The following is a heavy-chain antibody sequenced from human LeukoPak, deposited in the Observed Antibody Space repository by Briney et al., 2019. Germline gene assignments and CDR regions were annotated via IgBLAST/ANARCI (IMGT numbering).Heavy chain of an antibody. D-gene: IGHD7-27*01. CDR1: GGSVDSGGYY. Sequence: PSETLSLTCTVSGGSVDSGGYYWTWIRQSPGKGLEWIGYIYYDGTTSYNPALKSRVTISLDTSKNQFSLKLSSVTAADTAVYYCARVLLESAGDPEYYFDYWGQGTLVTVSS. CDR3: ARVLLESAGDPEYYFDY. CDR2: IYYDGTT. V-gene: IGHV4-31*03. J-gene: IGHJ4*02.